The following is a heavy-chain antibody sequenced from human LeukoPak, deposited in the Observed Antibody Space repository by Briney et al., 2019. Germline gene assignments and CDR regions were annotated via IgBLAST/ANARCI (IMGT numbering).Heavy chain of an antibody. Sequence: GASVKVSCKASGGTFSSYAISWVRQAPGQGLEWMGGIIPIFGTANYAQKFQGRVTITADESTSTAYMELSSLRSEDTAVYYCATGPDTMADLDYWGQGTLVTVSS. CDR3: ATGPDTMADLDY. CDR2: IIPIFGTA. V-gene: IGHV1-69*01. D-gene: IGHD3-10*01. CDR1: GGTFSSYA. J-gene: IGHJ4*02.